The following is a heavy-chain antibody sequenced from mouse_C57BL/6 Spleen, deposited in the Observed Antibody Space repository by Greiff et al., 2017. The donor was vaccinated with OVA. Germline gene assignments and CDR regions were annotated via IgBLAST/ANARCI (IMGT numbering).Heavy chain of an antibody. CDR2: INPKDGGT. CDR1: GYTFTDYY. Sequence: EVKLLQSGPELVKPGASVKISCKASGYTFTDYYMNWVKQSHGKSLEWIGDINPKDGGTSYNQKFKGKAPLTVDKSSSPASLELRSLTSEDSAVYSCAREAGGGNYAAYWGQGTLVTVSA. D-gene: IGHD2-1*01. CDR3: AREAGGGNYAAY. V-gene: IGHV1-26*01. J-gene: IGHJ3*01.